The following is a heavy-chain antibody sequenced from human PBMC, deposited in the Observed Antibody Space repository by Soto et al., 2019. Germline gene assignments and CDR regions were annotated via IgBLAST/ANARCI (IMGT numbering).Heavy chain of an antibody. CDR1: GFSLSTSGVG. CDR3: AHITSTRHYVFWRVPGPAV. CDR2: IYWDDDK. V-gene: IGHV2-5*02. Sequence: SGPTLVNPTRTLTLTCTFSGFSLSTSGVGVGWIRQPPGKALEWLALIYWDDDKRYSPSLKSRLTITKDTSKNQVVLTMTNMDPVDTATYYCAHITSTRHYVFWRVPGPAVWGKGTTVTVSS. J-gene: IGHJ6*04. D-gene: IGHD3-3*01.